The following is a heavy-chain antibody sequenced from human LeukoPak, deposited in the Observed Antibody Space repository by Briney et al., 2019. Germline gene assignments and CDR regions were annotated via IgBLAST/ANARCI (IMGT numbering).Heavy chain of an antibody. Sequence: GGSLRLSCAASGFTVSSNYMSWVRQAPGKGLEWVSVIYSGGSTYYADSVKGRFTISRDNSKNTLYLQMNSLRAEDTAVYYCARVVAATREMDYWGQGTLVTVSS. CDR3: ARVVAATREMDY. V-gene: IGHV3-53*01. D-gene: IGHD2-15*01. CDR2: IYSGGST. CDR1: GFTVSSNY. J-gene: IGHJ4*02.